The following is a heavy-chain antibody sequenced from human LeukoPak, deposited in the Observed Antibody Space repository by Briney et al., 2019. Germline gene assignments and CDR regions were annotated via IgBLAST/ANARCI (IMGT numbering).Heavy chain of an antibody. V-gene: IGHV4-34*01. CDR1: GESFSGYY. J-gene: IGHJ6*02. CDR3: ARTLKRQYYDILTGYYGGGYYYYGMDV. CDR2: INHSGST. Sequence: PSETLSLTCAVYGESFSGYYWSWIRQPPGKGLEWIGEINHSGSTNYNPSLKSRVTISVDTSKNQFSLKLSSVTAADTAVYYCARTLKRQYYDILTGYYGGGYYYYGMDVWGQGTTVTVSS. D-gene: IGHD3-9*01.